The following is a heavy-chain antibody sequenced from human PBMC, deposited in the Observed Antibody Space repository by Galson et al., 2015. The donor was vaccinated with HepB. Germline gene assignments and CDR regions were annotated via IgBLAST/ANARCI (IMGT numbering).Heavy chain of an antibody. D-gene: IGHD2-2*01. CDR3: TTDTWPNCSRSGCFADWFDP. V-gene: IGHV3-15*01. CDR1: GFTFSNAW. CDR2: IKSKTDGGTT. J-gene: IGHJ5*02. Sequence: SLRLSCAASGFTFSNAWMSWVRQAPGKGLEWVGRIKSKTDGGTTDYAAPVKGRFTISRDDSYNTLYLQMNSLRTEDTAVYYCTTDTWPNCSRSGCFADWFDPWGQGTLVTVSS.